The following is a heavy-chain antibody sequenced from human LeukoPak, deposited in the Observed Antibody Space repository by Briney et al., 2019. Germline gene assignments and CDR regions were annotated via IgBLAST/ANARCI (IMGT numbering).Heavy chain of an antibody. Sequence: PGGSLRLSCAVSGFEFSSHCMGWVRQAPGKGLEWVANMYQDGSEKFYVDFVKGRFTISRDNARNSLSLQMNSLRAEDTAVYYCARYVINFGGVQFGDVFDIWGQGTPVIVSS. V-gene: IGHV3-7*01. CDR2: MYQDGSEK. D-gene: IGHD3-16*01. CDR3: ARYVINFGGVQFGDVFDI. J-gene: IGHJ3*02. CDR1: GFEFSSHC.